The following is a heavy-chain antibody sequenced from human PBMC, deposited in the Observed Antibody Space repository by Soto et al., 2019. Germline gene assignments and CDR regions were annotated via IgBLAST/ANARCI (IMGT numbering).Heavy chain of an antibody. CDR3: ARGVYYGSGALDY. CDR1: GGSITSLSYS. D-gene: IGHD3-10*01. Sequence: SETLSLTCTVSGGSITSLSYSWGWIRQPPGKGLEWIGSIYYSGNTYYNPPLKSRVTISVDTSKNQFSLKLSSVTAADTAVYYCARGVYYGSGALDYWGQGTLVTVSS. J-gene: IGHJ4*02. CDR2: IYYSGNT. V-gene: IGHV4-39*07.